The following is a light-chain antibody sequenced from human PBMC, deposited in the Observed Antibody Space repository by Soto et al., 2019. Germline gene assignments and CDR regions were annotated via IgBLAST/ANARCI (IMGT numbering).Light chain of an antibody. Sequence: EIVLTQSPGTLSLSLGERATLSCRASQSVSSNYLAWYQQKPGQAPRLLIYGASSRATGIPDKFSGSGSGTDFTLTVSRLEPEDFAVFYCQQYGSSPPTFGQGTNLEIK. V-gene: IGKV3-20*01. CDR3: QQYGSSPPT. CDR2: GAS. CDR1: QSVSSNY. J-gene: IGKJ2*01.